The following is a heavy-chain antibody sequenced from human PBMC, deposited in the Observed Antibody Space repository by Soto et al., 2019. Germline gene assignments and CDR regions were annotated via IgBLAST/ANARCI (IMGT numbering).Heavy chain of an antibody. Sequence: SETLSLTCAVYGGSFSCYYWSWIRQPPGKGLEWIGEINHSGSTNYNPSLKSRVTISVDTSKNQFSLKLSSVTAADTAVYYRARGLLGDYGMDVWGQGTTVTSP. V-gene: IGHV4-34*01. D-gene: IGHD3-10*01. J-gene: IGHJ6*02. CDR2: INHSGST. CDR3: ARGLLGDYGMDV. CDR1: GGSFSCYY.